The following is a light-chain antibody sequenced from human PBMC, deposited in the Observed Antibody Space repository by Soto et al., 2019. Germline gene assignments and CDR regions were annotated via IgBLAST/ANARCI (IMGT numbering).Light chain of an antibody. Sequence: QSALTQPRSVSGPPGQSFTMSCTGTSSDVGRYNYVSWYQQHPGKAPKLIIYDVTKRPSGVPDRFSGSKSGNTASLTISGLQAEDEVDYYCCSYAGGYIFVFGTGTKVTVL. V-gene: IGLV2-11*01. CDR2: DVT. J-gene: IGLJ1*01. CDR1: SSDVGRYNY. CDR3: CSYAGGYIFV.